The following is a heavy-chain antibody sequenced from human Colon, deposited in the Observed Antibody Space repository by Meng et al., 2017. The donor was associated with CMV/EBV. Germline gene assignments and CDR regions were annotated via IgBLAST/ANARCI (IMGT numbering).Heavy chain of an antibody. CDR1: FILRIYD. J-gene: IGHJ5*02. CDR2: MRYDGTNN. Sequence: FILRIYDMHWGRQALGKGLKWLAFMRYDGTNNSYADCVRCRFTISRDNSKNNLFLQMNSLRVEDTAVYYCAKAGEYQLFLEGNWFDPWGLGTLVTVSS. CDR3: AKAGEYQLFLEGNWFDP. D-gene: IGHD2-2*01. V-gene: IGHV3-30*02.